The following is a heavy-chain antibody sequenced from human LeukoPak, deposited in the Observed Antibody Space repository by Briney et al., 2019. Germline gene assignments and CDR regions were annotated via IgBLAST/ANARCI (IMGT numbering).Heavy chain of an antibody. D-gene: IGHD3-3*01. Sequence: ASVKVSCKVSGYTLTELSMHWVRQAPGKGLEWMGGFDPEDGETIYAQKFQGRVTMTEDTSTDTAYMELSSLRSEDTAVYYCAREAGSYDFWTRYFDLWGRGTLVTVSS. V-gene: IGHV1-24*01. CDR2: FDPEDGET. J-gene: IGHJ2*01. CDR1: GYTLTELS. CDR3: AREAGSYDFWTRYFDL.